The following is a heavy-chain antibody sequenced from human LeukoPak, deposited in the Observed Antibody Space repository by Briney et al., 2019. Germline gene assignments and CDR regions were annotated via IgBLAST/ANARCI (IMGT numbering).Heavy chain of an antibody. CDR2: VSDDGSNK. V-gene: IGHV3-30*04. Sequence: GGSLRLTCAASGFTFSSHAMHWVRQAPCKGLEWVAVVSDDGSNKHYSDSVKGRFTISRDSSKNTLYLQMNSLRAEDTAVYYCARADYSGGFDPWGQGTLVTVSS. J-gene: IGHJ5*02. CDR1: GFTFSSHA. CDR3: ARADYSGGFDP. D-gene: IGHD3-10*01.